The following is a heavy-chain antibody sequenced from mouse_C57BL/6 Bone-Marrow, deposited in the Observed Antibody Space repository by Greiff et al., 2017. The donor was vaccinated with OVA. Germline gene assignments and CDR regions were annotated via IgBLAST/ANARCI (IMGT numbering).Heavy chain of an antibody. J-gene: IGHJ4*01. V-gene: IGHV1-19*01. CDR2: INPYNGGT. CDR3: ARYSNYAMDY. Sequence: VQLQQSGPVLVKPGASVKMSCKASGYTFTDYYMNWVKQSHGKSLEWIGVINPYNGGTSYNQKFKGKATLTVDKSSSTAYMELNSLTSEDSAVYYWARYSNYAMDYWGQGTSVTVSS. D-gene: IGHD2-5*01. CDR1: GYTFTDYY.